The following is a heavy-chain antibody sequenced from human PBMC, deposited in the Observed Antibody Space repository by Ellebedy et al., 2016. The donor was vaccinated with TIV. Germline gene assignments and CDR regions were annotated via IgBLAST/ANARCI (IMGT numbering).Heavy chain of an antibody. CDR2: INDSGST. V-gene: IGHV4-34*01. D-gene: IGHD1-26*01. CDR1: VESFSGFY. J-gene: IGHJ4*02. Sequence: SETLSLTXAVYVESFSGFYWSWIRQPPGSGLEWVGEINDSGSTKYNPSLKSRLTMSVDTSKSQFSLKLSSVTAADTAVYYCARGNNRGSGSHFDYWGQGILVTVSS. CDR3: ARGNNRGSGSHFDY.